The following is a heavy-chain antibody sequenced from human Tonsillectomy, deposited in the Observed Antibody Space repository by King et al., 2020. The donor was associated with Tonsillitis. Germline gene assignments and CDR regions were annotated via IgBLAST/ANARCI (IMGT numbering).Heavy chain of an antibody. CDR3: ARSREQWLATSAFDI. CDR2: ISTSSGYT. J-gene: IGHJ3*02. Sequence: QLVQSGGGLVKPGGSLRLSCAASGFTFSDYYMTWIRQAPGKGLEWVSYISTSSGYTNYADSVKGRLTISRDIAKNSLYLQMNSLGADDTAVYYCARSREQWLATSAFDIWGQGTMVTVSS. V-gene: IGHV3-11*05. D-gene: IGHD6-19*01. CDR1: GFTFSDYY.